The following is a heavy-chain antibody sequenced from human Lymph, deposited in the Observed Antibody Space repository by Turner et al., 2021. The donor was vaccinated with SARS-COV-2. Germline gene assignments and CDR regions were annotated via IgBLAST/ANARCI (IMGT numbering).Heavy chain of an antibody. CDR1: GSTLTELS. J-gene: IGHJ4*02. Sequence: QVQLVQSGAEVKKPGASVKVSCKVSGSTLTELSIHWVRQAPGKGLEWMGGFDPEDSETIYAQKFQGRVTMTEDTSTDTAYMELSSLRSEDTAVYYCATLKSNWKILTGRYYFDFWGQGTLVTVSS. CDR3: ATLKSNWKILTGRYYFDF. V-gene: IGHV1-24*01. D-gene: IGHD1-1*01. CDR2: FDPEDSET.